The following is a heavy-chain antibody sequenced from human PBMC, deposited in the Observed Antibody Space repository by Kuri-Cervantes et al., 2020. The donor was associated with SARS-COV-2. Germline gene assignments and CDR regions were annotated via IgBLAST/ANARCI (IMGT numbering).Heavy chain of an antibody. J-gene: IGHJ6*02. V-gene: IGHV1-18*01. Sequence: ASVKVSCKASGYTFNTYGISWVRQAPGQWLEWMGWSSTYNGYTNYEQKFQGIVTMTTDTSTSTSYMELRSLRSDDTAVYYCARVGATYFYGMNVWGQGTTVTVSS. D-gene: IGHD1-26*01. CDR3: ARVGATYFYGMNV. CDR1: GYTFNTYG. CDR2: SSTYNGYT.